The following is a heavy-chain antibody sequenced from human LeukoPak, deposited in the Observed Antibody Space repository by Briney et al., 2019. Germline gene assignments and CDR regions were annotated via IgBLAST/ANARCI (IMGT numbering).Heavy chain of an antibody. CDR1: GGSISSYY. J-gene: IGHJ6*02. Sequence: PSETLSLTCTVSGGSISSYYWSWIRQPPGKELEWIGYIYYSGSTNYNPSLKSRVTISVDTSKNQFSLKLSSVTAADTAVYYCARVTYYGMDVWGQGTTVTVSS. CDR3: ARVTYYGMDV. D-gene: IGHD2-21*02. V-gene: IGHV4-59*08. CDR2: IYYSGST.